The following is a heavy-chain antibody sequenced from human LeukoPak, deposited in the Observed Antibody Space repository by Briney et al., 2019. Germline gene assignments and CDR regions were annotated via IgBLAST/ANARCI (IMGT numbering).Heavy chain of an antibody. CDR2: IWYDGSNK. V-gene: IGHV3-33*06. D-gene: IGHD4-17*01. CDR3: AKSGDDYGDYY. Sequence: PGRSLRLSCAASGFAFSSYGMHWVRQAPGKGLGWVAVIWYDGSNKYYADSVKGRFTISRDNSKNTLYLQMNSLRAEDTAVYYCAKSGDDYGDYYWGQGTLVTVSS. CDR1: GFAFSSYG. J-gene: IGHJ4*02.